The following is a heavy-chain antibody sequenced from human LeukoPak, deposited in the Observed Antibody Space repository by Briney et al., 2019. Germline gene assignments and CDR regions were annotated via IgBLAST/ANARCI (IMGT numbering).Heavy chain of an antibody. CDR3: ARGRPMYYDFWSGYDYYYYGMDV. V-gene: IGHV1-2*02. Sequence: ASVKVSCKASGYTFTGYYMHWVRQAPGQGLEWMGWINPNSGGTNYAQKFQGRVTMTRDTSISTAYMELSRLRSDDTAVYYCARGRPMYYDFWSGYDYYYYGMDVWGQGTTVTVSS. J-gene: IGHJ6*02. CDR2: INPNSGGT. CDR1: GYTFTGYY. D-gene: IGHD3-3*01.